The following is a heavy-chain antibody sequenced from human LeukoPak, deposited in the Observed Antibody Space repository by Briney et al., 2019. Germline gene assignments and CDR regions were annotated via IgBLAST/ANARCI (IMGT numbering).Heavy chain of an antibody. CDR2: INPNSGGT. CDR3: ARDDVLTGYYEDY. D-gene: IGHD3-9*01. V-gene: IGHV1-2*02. J-gene: IGHJ4*02. Sequence: ASVKVSCKASGYTLTCYYMHWVRQAPGQGLEWMGWINPNSGGTNYAQKFQGRVTMTRDTSISTAYMELSRLRSDDTTVYYCARDDVLTGYYEDYWGQGTLVTVSS. CDR1: GYTLTCYY.